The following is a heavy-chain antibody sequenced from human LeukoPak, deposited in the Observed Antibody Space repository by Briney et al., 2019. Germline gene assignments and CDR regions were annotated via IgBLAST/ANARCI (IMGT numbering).Heavy chain of an antibody. V-gene: IGHV5-51*01. CDR2: IYPGDSDT. CDR3: ARQVGYCSGGSCYWADFDY. CDR1: GYDFANSW. D-gene: IGHD2-15*01. J-gene: IGHJ4*02. Sequence: GESLKISCKGSGYDFANSWIGWVRQMPGKGLEWMGIIYPGDSDTRYSPSFQGQVTISADKSISTAYLQWSSLKASDTAMYYCARQVGYCSGGSCYWADFDYWGQGTLVTVSS.